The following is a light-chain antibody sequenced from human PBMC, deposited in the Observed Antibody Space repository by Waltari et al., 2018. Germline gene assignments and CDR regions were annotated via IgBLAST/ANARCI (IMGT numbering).Light chain of an antibody. J-gene: IGKJ4*01. CDR1: QGISSY. V-gene: IGKV1-8*01. CDR2: AAS. Sequence: ALRMTQSPSSLPASTGDRVTITCRASQGISSYLAWYQQKPGKAPKLLIYAASTLQSGVPSRFSGSGSGTDFTLTISCLQSEDFATYYCQQYYSYPLTFGGGTKVEIK. CDR3: QQYYSYPLT.